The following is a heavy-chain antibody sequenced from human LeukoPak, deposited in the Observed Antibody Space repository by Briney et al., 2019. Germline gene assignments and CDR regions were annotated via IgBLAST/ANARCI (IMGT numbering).Heavy chain of an antibody. CDR1: GFTFSSYA. CDR3: ARDFDDYGDYFVY. V-gene: IGHV3-30*14. J-gene: IGHJ4*02. Sequence: QPGGSLRLSCAASGFTFSSYAMHWVRQAPGKGLEWVAVISYDGSNKYYADSVKGRFTISRDNSKNTLYLQMNSLRAEDTAVYYCARDFDDYGDYFVYWGQGTLVTVSS. CDR2: ISYDGSNK. D-gene: IGHD4-17*01.